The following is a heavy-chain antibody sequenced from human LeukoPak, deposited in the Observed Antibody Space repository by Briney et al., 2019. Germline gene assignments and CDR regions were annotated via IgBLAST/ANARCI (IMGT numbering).Heavy chain of an antibody. Sequence: GGSLRLSCAASGFTFDDYAMHWVRQAPGKGLEWVSGISWNSGSIGHADSVKGRFTISRDNTKNSLYLQMNSLRAEDTALYYCAKGEVGAQVTALMDYWGQGTLVTVSS. CDR1: GFTFDDYA. CDR2: ISWNSGSI. V-gene: IGHV3-9*01. J-gene: IGHJ4*02. CDR3: AKGEVGAQVTALMDY. D-gene: IGHD2-21*02.